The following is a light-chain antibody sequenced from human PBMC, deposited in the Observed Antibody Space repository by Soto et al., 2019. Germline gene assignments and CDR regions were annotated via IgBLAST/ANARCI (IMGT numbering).Light chain of an antibody. CDR3: QQYNSYSPWT. Sequence: DIQMTQSPSSLSASVGDRVTITCRASQSISTYLNWFQQKPGKAPNLXXYAASSLQSGVPSRFSGSGSGTEFTLTISSLQPDDFATYYCQQYNSYSPWTFGQGTKVDIK. CDR2: AAS. J-gene: IGKJ1*01. V-gene: IGKV1-16*01. CDR1: QSISTY.